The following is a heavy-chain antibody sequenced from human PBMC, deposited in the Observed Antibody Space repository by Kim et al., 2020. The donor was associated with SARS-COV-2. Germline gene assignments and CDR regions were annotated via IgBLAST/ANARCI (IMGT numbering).Heavy chain of an antibody. CDR3: ARDRDGYNLYYYYGMDV. CDR1: GYTFTSYY. Sequence: ASVKVSCKASGYTFTSYYMHWVRQAPGQGLEWMGIINPSGGSTSYAQKFQGRVTMTRDTSTSTVYMELSSLRSEDTAVYYCARDRDGYNLYYYYGMDVWGQGTTVTVSS. D-gene: IGHD5-12*01. V-gene: IGHV1-46*01. CDR2: INPSGGST. J-gene: IGHJ6*02.